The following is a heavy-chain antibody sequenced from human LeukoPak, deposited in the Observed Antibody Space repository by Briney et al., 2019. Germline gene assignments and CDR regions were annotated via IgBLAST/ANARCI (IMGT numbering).Heavy chain of an antibody. Sequence: GASVKVSCKASGYTFTGYYMHWVRQAPGQGLEWMGWINPSSGGTNYAQKFQGRVTMTRDTSISTAYMELSRLRSDDTAVYYCARPARYASTSWNFDYWGQGTLVTVSS. CDR3: ARPARYASTSWNFDY. CDR2: INPSSGGT. J-gene: IGHJ4*02. V-gene: IGHV1-2*02. CDR1: GYTFTGYY. D-gene: IGHD2-2*01.